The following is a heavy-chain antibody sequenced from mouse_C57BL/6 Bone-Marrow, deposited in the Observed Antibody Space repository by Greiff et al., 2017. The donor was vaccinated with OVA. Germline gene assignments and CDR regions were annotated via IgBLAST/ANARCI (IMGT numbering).Heavy chain of an antibody. Sequence: EVNLVESGGDLVKPGGSLKLSCAASGFTFSSYGMSWVRQTPDKRLEWVATISSGGSYTYYPDSVKGRFTISRDNAKNTLYLQMSSLKSEDTAMYYCARHEWDLGMMFAYWGQGTLVTVSA. V-gene: IGHV5-6*01. CDR3: ARHEWDLGMMFAY. CDR2: ISSGGSYT. D-gene: IGHD2-3*01. CDR1: GFTFSSYG. J-gene: IGHJ3*01.